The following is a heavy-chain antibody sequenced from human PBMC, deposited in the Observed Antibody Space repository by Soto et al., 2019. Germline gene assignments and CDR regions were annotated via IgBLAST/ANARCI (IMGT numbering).Heavy chain of an antibody. V-gene: IGHV3-30*18. J-gene: IGHJ4*02. D-gene: IGHD2-21*02. Sequence: QVQLVESGGGVVQPGRSLRLSCAASGFTFSSYGMHWVRQAPGKGPEWVAVISYDGSNKYYADSVKGRFTISRDNSYNTLYLQIISLRAEDTAVYYCAKDKVPVVVTAPFDYWGQGTLVTVSS. CDR3: AKDKVPVVVTAPFDY. CDR2: ISYDGSNK. CDR1: GFTFSSYG.